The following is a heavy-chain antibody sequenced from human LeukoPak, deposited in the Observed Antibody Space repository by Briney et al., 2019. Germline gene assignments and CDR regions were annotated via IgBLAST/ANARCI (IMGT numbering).Heavy chain of an antibody. V-gene: IGHV3-23*01. CDR3: AKFGLAGSGRYHDAFDI. Sequence: GGSLRPSRAASGFAFSSYGMTWVRQAPGKGLEWVSAISGSGGSTYYADSVKGRSTISRDNSKNTLYLLMNSLRADDTAVYYCAKFGLAGSGRYHDAFDIWGQGTMLTFSS. D-gene: IGHD3-10*01. CDR1: GFAFSSYG. CDR2: ISGSGGST. J-gene: IGHJ3*02.